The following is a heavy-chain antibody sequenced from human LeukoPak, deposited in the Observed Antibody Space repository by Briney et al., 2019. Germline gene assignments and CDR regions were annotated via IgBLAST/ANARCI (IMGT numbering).Heavy chain of an antibody. CDR2: INHSGST. V-gene: IGHV4-34*01. J-gene: IGHJ4*02. D-gene: IGHD3-22*01. CDR1: GGSFSGYY. Sequence: SETLSLTCAVYGGSFSGYYWSWIRQPPGKGLEWIGEINHSGSTNYNPSLKSRVTISVDTSKNQFSLKLSSVTAADTAVYYCARLNRPWYYYDSSGPYYFDYWGQGTLVTVSS. CDR3: ARLNRPWYYYDSSGPYYFDY.